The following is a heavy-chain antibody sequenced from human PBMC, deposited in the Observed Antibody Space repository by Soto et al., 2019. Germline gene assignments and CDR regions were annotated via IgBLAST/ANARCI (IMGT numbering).Heavy chain of an antibody. CDR1: GYTFTGYY. CDR2: INPNSFCT. J-gene: IGHJ6*02. V-gene: IGHV1-2*02. D-gene: IGHD6-19*01. Sequence: ASVKVSCKASGYTFTGYYMHWVRQAPGQVLEWMGWINPNSFCTNYAQKFQVRVTMTRDTYISTAYMELSRLRSDDTAVYYCARDSVDIAVAGMLSFSYGMDVWGQGTTVTVSS. CDR3: ARDSVDIAVAGMLSFSYGMDV.